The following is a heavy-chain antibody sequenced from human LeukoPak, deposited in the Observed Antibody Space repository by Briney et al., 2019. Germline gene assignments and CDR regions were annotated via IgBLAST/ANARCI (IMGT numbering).Heavy chain of an antibody. J-gene: IGHJ4*02. CDR3: ARDAVAGSGSYYN. CDR1: GFTFSSYW. CDR2: INEEGTFT. D-gene: IGHD3-10*01. Sequence: LSGGSLRLPCAASGFTFSSYWMHWVRQVPGKGLVWVSRINEEGTFTNYADSVKGRFTISRDNAKNTVYLQMNSLRVEDTAVYYCARDAVAGSGSYYNWGQGTLVIVSS. V-gene: IGHV3-74*01.